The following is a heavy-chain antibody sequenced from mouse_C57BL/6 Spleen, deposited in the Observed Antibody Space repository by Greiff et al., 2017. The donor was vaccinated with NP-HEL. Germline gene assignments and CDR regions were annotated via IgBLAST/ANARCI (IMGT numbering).Heavy chain of an antibody. V-gene: IGHV1-80*01. D-gene: IGHD2-3*01. CDR1: GYAFSSYW. J-gene: IGHJ2*01. CDR3: ASYDGYYPYFDY. Sequence: QVQLKESGAELVKPGASVKISCKASGYAFSSYWMNWVKQRPGKGLEWIGQIYPGDGDTNYNGKFKGKATLTADKSSSTAYMQRSSLTSEDSAVYFCASYDGYYPYFDYWGQGTTLTVSS. CDR2: IYPGDGDT.